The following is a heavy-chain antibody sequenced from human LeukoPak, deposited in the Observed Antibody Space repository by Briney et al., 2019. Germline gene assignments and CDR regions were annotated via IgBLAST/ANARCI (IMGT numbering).Heavy chain of an antibody. J-gene: IGHJ5*02. CDR3: ARDLVPVYYDSKTYKKNLFDR. Sequence: ASVTVSCKASGYTFTGYYMHWVRQAPGQGLEWMGWINPNNGGTNYAQKFQGRVTMTRDTSISTAYMELSRLRSDDTAVYYCARDLVPVYYDSKTYKKNLFDRWGQGTLVTVSS. V-gene: IGHV1-2*02. D-gene: IGHD3-22*01. CDR1: GYTFTGYY. CDR2: INPNNGGT.